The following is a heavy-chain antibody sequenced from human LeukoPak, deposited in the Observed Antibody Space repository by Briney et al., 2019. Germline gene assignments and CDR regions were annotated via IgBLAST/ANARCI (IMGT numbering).Heavy chain of an antibody. CDR2: IYYSGST. CDR3: ARRTRGYSYGPYYYGMDV. D-gene: IGHD5-18*01. V-gene: IGHV4-39*01. Sequence: SETLSLTCTVSGGSISSSSYYWGWIRQPPGKGLEWIGSIYYSGSTYYNPSLKSRVTISVDTSKNQFSLKLSSVTAADTAVYYCARRTRGYSYGPYYYGMDVWGQGTTVTVSS. CDR1: GGSISSSSYY. J-gene: IGHJ6*02.